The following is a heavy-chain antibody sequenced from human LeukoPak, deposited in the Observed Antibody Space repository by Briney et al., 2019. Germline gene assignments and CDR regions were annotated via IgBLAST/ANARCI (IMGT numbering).Heavy chain of an antibody. CDR2: IKQGGNEK. CDR1: GFIFRNHW. D-gene: IGHD4-17*01. V-gene: IGHV3-7*01. CDR3: AGGPNYGDRVDYFDY. Sequence: HPGGSLRLSCAASGFIFRNHWMSWVRQVPGGGLEWVAHIKQGGNEKHYVDSVEGRFTLSRDDSKNSLYLQMNSLRVDDSAVYYCAGGPNYGDRVDYFDYWGQGTPVTVS. J-gene: IGHJ4*02.